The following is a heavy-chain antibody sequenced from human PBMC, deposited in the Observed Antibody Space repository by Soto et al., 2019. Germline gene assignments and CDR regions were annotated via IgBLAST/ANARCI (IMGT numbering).Heavy chain of an antibody. CDR2: TYYSGST. J-gene: IGHJ5*02. D-gene: IGHD3-10*01. V-gene: IGHV4-31*03. CDR3: ARQVGAYGSWFDP. Sequence: SETLSLTCTVSGGSISSGGYYWSWIRQHPGKGLEWIGYTYYSGSTYYNPSLKSRVTISVDTSKNQFSLKLSSVTAADTAVYYCARQVGAYGSWFDPWGQGTLVTVSS. CDR1: GGSISSGGYY.